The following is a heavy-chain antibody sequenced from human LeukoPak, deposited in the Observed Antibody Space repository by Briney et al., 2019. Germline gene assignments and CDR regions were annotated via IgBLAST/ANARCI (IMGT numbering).Heavy chain of an antibody. V-gene: IGHV4-39*01. J-gene: IGHJ4*02. D-gene: IGHD2-21*02. CDR1: GGSISSSSYY. CDR2: IYYSGST. Sequence: PSETLSLTCTVSGGSISSSSYYWGWIRQPPGKGLEWIGIIYYSGSTYYNPSLKSRVTISVDTSKNQFSLKLSSVTAADTAVYYCARHGSIVVVTAILGLDYWGQGTLVTVSS. CDR3: ARHGSIVVVTAILGLDY.